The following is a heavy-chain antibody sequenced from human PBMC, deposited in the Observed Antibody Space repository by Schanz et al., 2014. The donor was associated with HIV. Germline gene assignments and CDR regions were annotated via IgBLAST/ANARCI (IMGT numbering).Heavy chain of an antibody. V-gene: IGHV3-30-3*02. CDR3: AKPEYDSRGSSQSHFDY. D-gene: IGHD3-22*01. CDR2: ISYDGRNK. Sequence: VQLVESGGGLVKPGRSLRLSCTTSGFTFSDYPVSWLRQAPGKGLEWVAVISYDGRNKYYADSVKGRFTISRDNSKNTLYLQMTTLRIDDTAVYYCAKPEYDSRGSSQSHFDYWGQGTLVTVSS. CDR1: GFTFSDYP. J-gene: IGHJ4*02.